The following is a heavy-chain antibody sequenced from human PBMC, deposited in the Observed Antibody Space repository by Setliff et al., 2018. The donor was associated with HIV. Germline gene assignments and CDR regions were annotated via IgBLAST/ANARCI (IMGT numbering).Heavy chain of an antibody. Sequence: SETLSLTCTVSGGSISSSSYYWGWIRQPPGKGLEWIGEIYYSGGTYYNPSLKSRVTISVDTSKNQFSLKLSSVTAADTAVYYCARVSRGGSSPGWFDPWGQGTLVTVSS. CDR3: ARVSRGGSSPGWFDP. V-gene: IGHV4-39*07. D-gene: IGHD6-6*01. J-gene: IGHJ5*02. CDR1: GGSISSSSYY. CDR2: IYYSGGT.